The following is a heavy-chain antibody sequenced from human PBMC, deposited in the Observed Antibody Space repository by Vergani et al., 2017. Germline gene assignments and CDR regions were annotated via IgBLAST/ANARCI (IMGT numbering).Heavy chain of an antibody. CDR3: ARGATNYDFWSGYYTGRFDY. CDR1: GRSFSGYY. J-gene: IGHJ4*02. Sequence: QVQLQQWGAGLLKPSETLSLTCAVYGRSFSGYYWSWIRQPPGKGLEWIGEINHSGSTNYNPSLKSRVTISVDASKNQFSLKLSSVTAADTAVYYCARGATNYDFWSGYYTGRFDYWGQGTLVTVSS. D-gene: IGHD3-3*01. CDR2: INHSGST. V-gene: IGHV4-34*01.